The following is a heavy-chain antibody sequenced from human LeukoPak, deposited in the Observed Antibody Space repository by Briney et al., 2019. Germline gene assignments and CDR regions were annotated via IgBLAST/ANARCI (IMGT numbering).Heavy chain of an antibody. CDR3: ARAEVSDRILGAFDI. CDR2: IYHSGST. D-gene: IGHD2/OR15-2a*01. V-gene: IGHV4-4*02. Sequence: PSETLSLTCAVSGGSISSSNWWSWVRQPPGKGLEWIGEIYHSGSTNYNPSLKSRVTISVDKSKNQFSLKLSSVTAADTAVYYCARAEVSDRILGAFDIWGQGTMVTVPS. J-gene: IGHJ3*02. CDR1: GGSISSSNW.